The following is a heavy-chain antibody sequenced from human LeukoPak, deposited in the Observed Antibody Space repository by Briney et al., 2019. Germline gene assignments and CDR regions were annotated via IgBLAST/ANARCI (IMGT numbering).Heavy chain of an antibody. CDR1: GFTSSSYE. CDR2: ISSSGSTI. D-gene: IGHD3-10*01. CDR3: ARVELLWFGELLGVNDY. Sequence: PGGSLRLSCAASGFTSSSYEMNWVRQAPGKGLEWVSYISSSGSTIYYADSVKGRFTISRDNAKNSLYLQMNSLRAEDTAVYYCARVELLWFGELLGVNDYWGQGTLVTVSS. J-gene: IGHJ4*02. V-gene: IGHV3-48*03.